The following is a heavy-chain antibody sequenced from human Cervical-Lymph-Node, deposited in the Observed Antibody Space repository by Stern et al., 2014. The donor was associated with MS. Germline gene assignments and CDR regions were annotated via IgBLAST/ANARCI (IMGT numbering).Heavy chain of an antibody. V-gene: IGHV3-30*04. D-gene: IGHD3-10*01. CDR3: ARIPLWTPNFDY. Sequence: MQLVESGGGVVQPGRSLRLSCAASGFTFSSYAMHWVRQAPGKGLEWVAVISYDGSNKYYADSVKGRFTISRDNSKNTLYLQMNSLRAEDTAVYYCARIPLWTPNFDYWGQGTLVTVSS. J-gene: IGHJ4*02. CDR2: ISYDGSNK. CDR1: GFTFSSYA.